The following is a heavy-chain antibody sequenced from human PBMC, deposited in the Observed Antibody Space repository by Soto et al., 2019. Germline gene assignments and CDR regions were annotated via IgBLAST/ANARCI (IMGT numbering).Heavy chain of an antibody. CDR3: AKDSRNYYDSMWWFDP. CDR1: GFTFSSYG. J-gene: IGHJ5*02. D-gene: IGHD3-22*01. Sequence: QVQLVESGGGVVQPGRSLRLSCAASGFTFSSYGMHWVRQAPGKGLEWVAVISYDGSNKYYADSVKGRFTISRDNSKNTLDLQMNSLRAEDTAVYYCAKDSRNYYDSMWWFDPWGQGTLVTVSS. CDR2: ISYDGSNK. V-gene: IGHV3-30*18.